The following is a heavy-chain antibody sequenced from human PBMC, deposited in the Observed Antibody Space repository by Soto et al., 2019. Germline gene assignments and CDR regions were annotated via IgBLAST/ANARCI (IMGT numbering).Heavy chain of an antibody. D-gene: IGHD4-4*01. V-gene: IGHV4-61*01. J-gene: IGHJ6*02. CDR1: GGSVSSGSYY. CDR3: ARSDYSSHNLGDYGMDV. Sequence: KPAETLSLTCTVSGGSVSSGSYYWSWIRQPPGKGLEWIGYIYYSGSTNYNPSLKSRVTISVATSKNQFSLKLSSVTAADTAVYYCARSDYSSHNLGDYGMDVWGQGTTVTVSS. CDR2: IYYSGST.